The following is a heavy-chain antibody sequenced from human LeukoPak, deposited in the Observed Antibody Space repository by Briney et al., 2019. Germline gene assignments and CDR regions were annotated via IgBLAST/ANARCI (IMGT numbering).Heavy chain of an antibody. D-gene: IGHD3-22*01. V-gene: IGHV3-48*03. CDR3: AKDLGGYFDSSRNDAFDI. J-gene: IGHJ3*02. CDR1: GISFSGFE. CDR2: ISASGSTT. Sequence: PGGSLRLSCVASGISFSGFEMNWVRQAPGKGPEWVSHISASGSTTFHADSVKGRFTISRDDATNSLYLQMNSLRPEDTAVYYCAKDLGGYFDSSRNDAFDIWGQGTMVTVSS.